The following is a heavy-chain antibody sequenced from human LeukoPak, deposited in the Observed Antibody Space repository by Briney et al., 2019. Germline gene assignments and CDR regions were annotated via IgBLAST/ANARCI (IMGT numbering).Heavy chain of an antibody. CDR3: ARVQTTFGGNHDY. CDR1: GYTFTGYY. V-gene: IGHV1-2*06. Sequence: ASVKVSCKASGYTFTGYYMRWVRQAPGQGLEWMGRINPNSGGTNYAQKFQGRVTMTRDTSISTAYMELSRLRSDDTAVYYCARVQTTFGGNHDYWGQGTLVTVSS. D-gene: IGHD3-16*01. J-gene: IGHJ4*02. CDR2: INPNSGGT.